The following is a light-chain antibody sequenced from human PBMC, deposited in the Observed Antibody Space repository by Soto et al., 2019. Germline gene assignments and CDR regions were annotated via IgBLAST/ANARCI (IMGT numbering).Light chain of an antibody. V-gene: IGKV1-39*01. CDR1: RNINNY. CDR3: QQGFSTPRT. Sequence: DIQMTQSPSSLSASVGDTVTITCRASRNINNYLNWYQQKPGRAPQLLIYVASSLQGGVPARFSGSGSGTDFTLTISSLRPEDFATYYCQQGFSTPRTFGQGTTLEIK. J-gene: IGKJ2*01. CDR2: VAS.